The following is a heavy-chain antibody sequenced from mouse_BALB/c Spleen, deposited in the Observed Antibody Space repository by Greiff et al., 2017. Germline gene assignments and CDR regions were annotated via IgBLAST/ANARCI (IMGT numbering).Heavy chain of an antibody. CDR2: IDPANGNT. D-gene: IGHD2-4*01. CDR1: GFNIKDTY. V-gene: IGHV14-3*02. Sequence: VQLQQSGAELVKPGASVKLSCTASGFNIKDTYMHWVKQRPEQGLEWIGRIDPANGNTKYDPKFQGKATITADTSSNTAYLQLSSLTSEDTAVYYCARDDDYGEGFAYWGQGTLVTVSA. J-gene: IGHJ3*01. CDR3: ARDDDYGEGFAY.